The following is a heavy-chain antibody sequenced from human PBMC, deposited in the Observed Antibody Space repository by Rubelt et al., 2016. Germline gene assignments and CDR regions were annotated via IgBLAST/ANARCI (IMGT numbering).Heavy chain of an antibody. CDR3: ARDGYCSGGSCYSWYFDL. Sequence: YYPGSVKGRFTISRDNSNNTLYLQMNSLRAEDTAVYYCARDGYCSGGSCYSWYFDLWGRGTLVTVSS. V-gene: IGHV3-30*03. D-gene: IGHD2-15*01. J-gene: IGHJ2*01.